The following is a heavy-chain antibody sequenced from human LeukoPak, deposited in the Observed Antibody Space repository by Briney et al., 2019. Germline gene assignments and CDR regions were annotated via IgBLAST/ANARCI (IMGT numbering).Heavy chain of an antibody. CDR2: INPNSGGT. D-gene: IGHD5-18*01. CDR3: ARGPTAMVTSYYFYYYMDV. CDR1: GYTFTGCY. Sequence: ASVKVSCKASGYTFTGCYMHWVRQAPGQGLEWMGWINPNSGGTNYAQNFQGRVTMTRDTSISTAYMELSRLRSDDTAVYYCARGPTAMVTSYYFYYYMDVWGKGTTVTVSS. V-gene: IGHV1-2*02. J-gene: IGHJ6*03.